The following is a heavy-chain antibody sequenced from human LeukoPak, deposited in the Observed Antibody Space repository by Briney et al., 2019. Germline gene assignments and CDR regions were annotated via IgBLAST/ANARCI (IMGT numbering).Heavy chain of an antibody. V-gene: IGHV3-9*01. J-gene: IGHJ5*02. CDR3: AKDNRAYYDSNDWFDP. Sequence: GGSLRLSCAASGFTLDDYAMHWVRQAPGKGLEWGSGISWNSGSIGYADSVKGRFTISRDNDKHSLYLQMHSLRAEDTALYYCAKDNRAYYDSNDWFDPWGQGTLVTVPS. D-gene: IGHD3-22*01. CDR1: GFTLDDYA. CDR2: ISWNSGSI.